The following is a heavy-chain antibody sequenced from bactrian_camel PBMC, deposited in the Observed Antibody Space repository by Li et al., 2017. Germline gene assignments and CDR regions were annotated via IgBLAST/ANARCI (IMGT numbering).Heavy chain of an antibody. CDR1: GFTVSIYA. J-gene: IGHJ6*01. V-gene: IGHV3S31*01. D-gene: IGHD4*01. CDR2: INSGGDPT. CDR3: AKGPGYYSEWDA. Sequence: QLVESGGGLVQPGGSLRLSCAASGFTVSIYAMSWVRQAPGKGLEWVSTINSGGDPTYYADSVKGRATVSRINAYNTLHLQLIRLKPEDTAIYYCAKGPGYYSEWDAWGQGTQVTVS.